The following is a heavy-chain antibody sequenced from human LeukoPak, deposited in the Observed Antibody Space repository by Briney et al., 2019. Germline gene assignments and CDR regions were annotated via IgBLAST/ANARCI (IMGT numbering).Heavy chain of an antibody. V-gene: IGHV3-30*03. J-gene: IGHJ4*02. Sequence: PGGSLTPSCPPSGFTSSSMFMNWAGQVQGKGREWVAVISYDGTNKYYADSVKGRFTISRDNSKNTLYLQMNSLRAEDTSIYYCARGYTSTWLFDYWGQGILVTVSS. CDR2: ISYDGTNK. D-gene: IGHD6-13*01. CDR3: ARGYTSTWLFDY. CDR1: GFTSSSMF.